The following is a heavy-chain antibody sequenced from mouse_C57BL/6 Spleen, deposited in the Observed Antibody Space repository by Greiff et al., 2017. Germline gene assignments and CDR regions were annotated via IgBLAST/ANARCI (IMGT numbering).Heavy chain of an antibody. CDR2: ISSGGSYT. D-gene: IGHD1-1*01. CDR1: GFTFSSYG. Sequence: EVHLVESGGDLVKPGGSLKLSCAASGFTFSSYGMSWVRQTPDKRLEWVATISSGGSYTYYPDSVKGRFTISRDNAKNTLYLQMSSLKSEDTAMYYGARSITTVVPRYFDVWGTGTTVTVSS. V-gene: IGHV5-6*01. CDR3: ARSITTVVPRYFDV. J-gene: IGHJ1*03.